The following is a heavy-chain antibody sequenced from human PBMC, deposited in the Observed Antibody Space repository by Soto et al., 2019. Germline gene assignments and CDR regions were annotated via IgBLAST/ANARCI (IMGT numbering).Heavy chain of an antibody. CDR1: GGSISSSSYY. V-gene: IGHV4-39*01. Sequence: SETLSVTWTVSGGSISSSSYYWGWIRQPPGKGLEWIGSIYYSGSTYYNPSLKSRVTISVDTSKNQFSLKLSSVTAADTAVYYCARHTPAISISDHWGQGTLVTVSS. CDR3: ARHTPAISISDH. D-gene: IGHD2-15*01. CDR2: IYYSGST. J-gene: IGHJ4*02.